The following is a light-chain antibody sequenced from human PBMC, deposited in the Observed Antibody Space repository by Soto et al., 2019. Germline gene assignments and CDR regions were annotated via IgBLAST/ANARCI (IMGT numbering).Light chain of an antibody. V-gene: IGLV2-14*01. Sequence: QSALTQPASVSGSPGQSITISCSGTSSDVGGYDYVSWYQQHPGKAPKLMIYEISNRPSGVSNRFSGSKSGNTASLTITGLQSEDEADYYCSAYKSSLNPYVFGTGTKLTVL. J-gene: IGLJ1*01. CDR1: SSDVGGYDY. CDR3: SAYKSSLNPYV. CDR2: EIS.